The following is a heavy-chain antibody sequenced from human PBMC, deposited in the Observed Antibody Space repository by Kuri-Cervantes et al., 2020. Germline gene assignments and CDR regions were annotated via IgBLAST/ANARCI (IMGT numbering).Heavy chain of an antibody. CDR1: GYSFTSYW. V-gene: IGHV5-51*01. D-gene: IGHD3-22*01. CDR2: IYPGDPDT. J-gene: IGHJ4*02. CDR3: ARIKSGYFYDPFDY. Sequence: GGSLRLSCKGSGYSFTSYWIGWVRQMPGKGLEWMGIIYPGDPDTRYSPSFQGQVTISVDTSINTAYLQWSSLKASDTAIYYCARIKSGYFYDPFDYWGQGTLVTVSS.